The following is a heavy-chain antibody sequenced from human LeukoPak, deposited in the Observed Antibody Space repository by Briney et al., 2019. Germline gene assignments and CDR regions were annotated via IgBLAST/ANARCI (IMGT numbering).Heavy chain of an antibody. D-gene: IGHD1-26*01. Sequence: SETLSLTCTVSGGSISTYYWSWIRQPPGKGLEWIGYIYYSGSTNYNPSLKSRVTISVDTSKNQFSLKLNSVTAADTAVYYCARGRGELLKGFDYWGQGTLVTVSS. CDR3: ARGRGELLKGFDY. CDR2: IYYSGST. V-gene: IGHV4-59*01. J-gene: IGHJ4*02. CDR1: GGSISTYY.